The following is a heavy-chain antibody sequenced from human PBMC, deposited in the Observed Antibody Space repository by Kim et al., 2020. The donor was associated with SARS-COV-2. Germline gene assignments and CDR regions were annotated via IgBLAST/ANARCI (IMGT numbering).Heavy chain of an antibody. D-gene: IGHD1-26*01. V-gene: IGHV3-23*03. J-gene: IGHJ4*02. CDR3: AKPAAEWELSYFDY. Sequence: AHSVTRQFTIASDNSKNTLYLQMNSRRAEDTAVYYCAKPAAEWELSYFDYWGQGTLVTVSS.